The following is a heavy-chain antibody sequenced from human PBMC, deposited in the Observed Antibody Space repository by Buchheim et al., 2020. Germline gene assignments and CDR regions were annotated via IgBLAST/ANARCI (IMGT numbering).Heavy chain of an antibody. J-gene: IGHJ4*02. D-gene: IGHD3-22*01. V-gene: IGHV3-33*01. Sequence: QVQLVESGGGVVQPGRSLRLSCAASGFTFSSYGMHWVRQAPGKGLEWVAVIWYDGSNKYYADSVKGRFTISRDNSKHTLYLQMNSLRAEDTAVYYCARDPAYYYDSSGYIDYWGQGTL. CDR2: IWYDGSNK. CDR3: ARDPAYYYDSSGYIDY. CDR1: GFTFSSYG.